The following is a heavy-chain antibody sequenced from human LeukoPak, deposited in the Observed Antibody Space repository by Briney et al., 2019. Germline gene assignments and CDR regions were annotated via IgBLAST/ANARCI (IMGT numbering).Heavy chain of an antibody. D-gene: IGHD3-3*01. V-gene: IGHV4-4*07. CDR2: IYTSGST. CDR3: ARDQGIDPRYYDFWSGSPFNP. Sequence: SETLSLTCTVSGGSISSYYWSWIRQPAGKGPEWIGRIYTSGSTNYNPSLKSRVTMSVDTSKNQFSLKLSSVTAADTAVYYCARDQGIDPRYYDFWSGSPFNPWGQGTLVTVSS. CDR1: GGSISSYY. J-gene: IGHJ5*02.